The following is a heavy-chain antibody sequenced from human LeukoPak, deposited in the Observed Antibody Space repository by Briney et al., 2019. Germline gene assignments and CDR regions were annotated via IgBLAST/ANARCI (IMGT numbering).Heavy chain of an antibody. CDR2: INQDGSEK. V-gene: IGHV3-7*03. Sequence: GGSLRLSCAASGFSFGSCWMTWVRQAPGKGLEWVANINQDGSEKYYVDSVKGRFTVSRDNAKNSLYLQMNSLRAEDTAVYYCARRSCSGGSCYNAFDIWGQGTMVTVSS. CDR3: ARRSCSGGSCYNAFDI. CDR1: GFSFGSCW. D-gene: IGHD2-15*01. J-gene: IGHJ3*02.